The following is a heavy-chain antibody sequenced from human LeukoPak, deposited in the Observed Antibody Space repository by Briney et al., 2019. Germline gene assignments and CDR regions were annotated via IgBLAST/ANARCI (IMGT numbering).Heavy chain of an antibody. V-gene: IGHV4-59*08. D-gene: IGHD3-10*01. Sequence: SEALSLTCTVSGGSISSYHWNWIRQPPGKGLEWIGYISYSGSTNYNPSLKSRVTISVGTAKNQFSLRLSSVTAADTAIYYCARRPGTVSLDYWGQGTLVTVSS. CDR3: ARRPGTVSLDY. J-gene: IGHJ4*02. CDR1: GGSISSYH. CDR2: ISYSGST.